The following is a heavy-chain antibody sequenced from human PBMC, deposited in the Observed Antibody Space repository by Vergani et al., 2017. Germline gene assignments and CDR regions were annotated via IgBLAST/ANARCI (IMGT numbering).Heavy chain of an antibody. CDR3: ARESGYSGYDYHVATHLDY. CDR2: IIPIFGTA. D-gene: IGHD5-12*01. Sequence: QVQLVQSGAEVRKPGASVKVSCKASGGTFSSYAISWVRQAPGQGLEWMGGIIPIFGTANYAQKFQGRVTITADKSTSTAYMELSSLRSEDTAVYYCARESGYSGYDYHVATHLDYWGQGTLVTVSS. CDR1: GGTFSSYA. V-gene: IGHV1-69*14. J-gene: IGHJ4*02.